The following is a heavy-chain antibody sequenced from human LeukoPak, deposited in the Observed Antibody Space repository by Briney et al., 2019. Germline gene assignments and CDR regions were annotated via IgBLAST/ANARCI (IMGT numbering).Heavy chain of an antibody. CDR1: GYTFTSYG. CDR3: ARDGGSGQLWLGPVD. Sequence: ASVKVSCKASGYTFTSYGISWVRQAPGQGLEWMGWISAYNGNTNYAQKLQGRGTMTTDTSTSTAYMELRSLRSDDTAVYYCARDGGSGQLWLGPVDWGQGTLVTVSS. D-gene: IGHD5-18*01. CDR2: ISAYNGNT. J-gene: IGHJ4*02. V-gene: IGHV1-18*01.